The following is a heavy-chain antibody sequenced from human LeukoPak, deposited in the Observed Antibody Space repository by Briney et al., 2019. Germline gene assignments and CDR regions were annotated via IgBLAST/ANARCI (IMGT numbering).Heavy chain of an antibody. CDR2: VSTNDGNT. CDR3: ARAPPGMTMMTDY. D-gene: IGHD3-22*01. J-gene: IGHJ4*02. Sequence: ASVKVSCKASGYTFTNYHIAWVRQAPGQGLEWMGWVSTNDGNTVYAQRLQGRVTMTTDTSTSVAYMELRSLTSDDTAVYYCARAPPGMTMMTDYWGQGTLVTVSS. CDR1: GYTFTNYH. V-gene: IGHV1-18*01.